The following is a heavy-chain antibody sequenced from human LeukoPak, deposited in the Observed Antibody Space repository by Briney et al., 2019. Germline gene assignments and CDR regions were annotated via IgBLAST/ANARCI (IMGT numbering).Heavy chain of an antibody. Sequence: GGSLRLSCAASGFTFSSFAMNWVRQAPGKGLEWVSAISGSGSSTYYADSVKGRFTISRDNSKNTVYLQMNSLRVEDTGVYYWSKSGGGESSSWYYWGQGSLVTVSS. V-gene: IGHV3-23*01. J-gene: IGHJ4*02. CDR1: GFTFSSFA. D-gene: IGHD6-13*01. CDR2: ISGSGSST. CDR3: SKSGGGESSSWYY.